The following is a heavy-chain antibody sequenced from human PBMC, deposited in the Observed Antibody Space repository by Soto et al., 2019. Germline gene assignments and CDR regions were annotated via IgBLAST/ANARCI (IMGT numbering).Heavy chain of an antibody. D-gene: IGHD4-17*01. CDR2: VYYAGST. CDR1: GGSISTDSHY. V-gene: IGHV4-39*02. Sequence: QLQLLESGPGLVKTSDTLSLTCTVSGGSISTDSHYWGWIRQPPGKGLEWIGSVYYAGSTYKNPSLHSRVTISVDTSKNHFSLKLNSVTAADTAVYYCARRTNYGDYSFDYWGQGTLVTVSS. J-gene: IGHJ4*02. CDR3: ARRTNYGDYSFDY.